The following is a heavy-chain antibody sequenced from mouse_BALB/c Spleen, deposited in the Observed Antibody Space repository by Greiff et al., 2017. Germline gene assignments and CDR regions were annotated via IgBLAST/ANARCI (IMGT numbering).Heavy chain of an antibody. D-gene: IGHD2-1*01. CDR3: ASSYGNYGY. V-gene: IGHV3-2*02. J-gene: IGHJ2*01. CDR1: GYSITSDYA. Sequence: EVQLVESGPGLVKPSQSLSLTCTVTGYSITSDYAWNWIRQFPGNKLEWMGYISYSGSTSYNPSLKSRISITRDTSKNQFFLQLNSVTTEDTATYYCASSYGNYGYWGQGTTLTVSS. CDR2: ISYSGST.